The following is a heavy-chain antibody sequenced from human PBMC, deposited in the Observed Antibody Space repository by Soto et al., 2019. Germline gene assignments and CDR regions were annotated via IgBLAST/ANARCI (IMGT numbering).Heavy chain of an antibody. V-gene: IGHV3-23*01. CDR2: ISDTGGST. D-gene: IGHD2-15*01. Sequence: EVQLLESGGGLVQPGGSLRLSCAASGFTFSSYAMSWGRQAPGKGLELVSRISDTGGSTYYADSVKGRFTISSDSSNNILYLQMNRPRADDTAIYYCAKVGELAVGGFDYWGQGTLVTVSS. J-gene: IGHJ4*02. CDR3: AKVGELAVGGFDY. CDR1: GFTFSSYA.